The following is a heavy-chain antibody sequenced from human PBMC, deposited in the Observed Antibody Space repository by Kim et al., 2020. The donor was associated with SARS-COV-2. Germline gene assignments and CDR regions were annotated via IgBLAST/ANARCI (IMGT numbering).Heavy chain of an antibody. D-gene: IGHD5-18*01. CDR1: GGSISSYY. CDR2: IYTSGST. Sequence: SETLSLTCTVSGGSISSYYWSWIRQPAGKGLEWIGRIYTSGSTNYNPSLKSRVTMSVDTSKNQFSLKLSSVTAADTAVYYCAREGIKIAGGYSYGYTYYYYGMDVWGQGTTVTVSS. V-gene: IGHV4-4*07. J-gene: IGHJ6*02. CDR3: AREGIKIAGGYSYGYTYYYYGMDV.